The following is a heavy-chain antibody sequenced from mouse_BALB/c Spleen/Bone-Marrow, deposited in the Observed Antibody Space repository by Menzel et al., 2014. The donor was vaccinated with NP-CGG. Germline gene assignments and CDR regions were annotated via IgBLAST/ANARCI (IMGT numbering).Heavy chain of an antibody. CDR1: GFTFSSFG. CDR3: ARGTAALRYFDV. J-gene: IGHJ1*01. D-gene: IGHD1-2*01. V-gene: IGHV5-17*02. CDR2: INAGSNTI. Sequence: EVQLVESGGGLVQPGGSRKLSCAASGFTFSSFGMHWIRQAPEKGLEWIAYINAGSNTINYTDTVKGRFTISRDNPKNTLFLQMTSIWSEDAAMYFCARGTAALRYFDVWGEGTTVTVSS.